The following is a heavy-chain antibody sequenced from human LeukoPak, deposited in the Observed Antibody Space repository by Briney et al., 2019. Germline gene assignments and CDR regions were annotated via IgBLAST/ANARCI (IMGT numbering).Heavy chain of an antibody. Sequence: SETLSLTCAVSGGSISSGGYSWSWIRQPPGKGLEWIGYIYHSGSTYYNPSLKSRVTISVDRSKNQFSLKLSSVTAADTAVYYSARARILYGMDVWGQGTTVTVSS. V-gene: IGHV4-30-2*01. CDR3: ARARILYGMDV. D-gene: IGHD2-15*01. CDR2: IYHSGST. CDR1: GGSISSGGYS. J-gene: IGHJ6*02.